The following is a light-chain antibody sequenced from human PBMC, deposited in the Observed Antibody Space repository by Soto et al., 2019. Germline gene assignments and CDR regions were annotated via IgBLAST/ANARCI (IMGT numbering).Light chain of an antibody. Sequence: QSVLTQPPSASGSPGQSVTISCTGTSSDVDAFNYVTWYQQHPGKAPKLMLYDFIKRPSGALDRSYCSKSGNTVSLTVSGLQAEDEADHYCSSYAGSNNGVFGTWTYVTVL. CDR1: SSDVDAFNY. J-gene: IGLJ1*01. CDR3: SSYAGSNNGV. CDR2: DFI. V-gene: IGLV2-8*01.